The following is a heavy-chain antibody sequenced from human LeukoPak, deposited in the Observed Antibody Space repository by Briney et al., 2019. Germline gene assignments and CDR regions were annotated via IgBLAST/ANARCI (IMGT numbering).Heavy chain of an antibody. CDR1: EFTFSSYS. CDR3: AKDAVTMIEVVITFFDY. CDR2: ITNSGNSK. D-gene: IGHD3-22*01. V-gene: IGHV3-48*01. J-gene: IGHJ4*02. Sequence: GGSLRLSCAASEFTFSSYSMNWVRQAPGKGLEWVSYITNSGNSKSYADSVKGRFTISRDNSKNTLYLQMNSLRAEDTAVYYCAKDAVTMIEVVITFFDYWGQGTLVTVSS.